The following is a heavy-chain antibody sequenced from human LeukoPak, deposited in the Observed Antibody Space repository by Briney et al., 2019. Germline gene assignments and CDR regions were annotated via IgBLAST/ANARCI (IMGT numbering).Heavy chain of an antibody. V-gene: IGHV4-4*07. CDR3: ARTGGPTYKSAWYI. J-gene: IGHJ3*02. CDR2: LSGSGTI. Sequence: SETLSLSCTVSGGSINSYWSWIRQPARKGLEWIGSLSGSGTITYNPALQSRLSISIDTSKNQFSLKLMSVTAADTAVYYCARTGGPTYKSAWYIWGQGTVVTVSS. D-gene: IGHD6-19*01. CDR1: GGSINSY.